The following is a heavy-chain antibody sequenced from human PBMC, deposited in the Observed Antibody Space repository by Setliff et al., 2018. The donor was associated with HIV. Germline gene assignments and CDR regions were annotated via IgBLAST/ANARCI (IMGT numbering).Heavy chain of an antibody. CDR2: INHSGST. J-gene: IGHJ4*02. D-gene: IGHD1-26*01. V-gene: IGHV4-34*01. CDR1: GGSFSGYY. CDR3: ARGRDDAWELSDR. Sequence: PSETLSLTCAVYGGSFSGYYWSWIRQPPGKGLEWIGEINHSGSTNYNPSLKSRVTISVDTSKNQFSLKLSSVTAADTAVYYCARGRDDAWELSDRWGQGTLVTVSS.